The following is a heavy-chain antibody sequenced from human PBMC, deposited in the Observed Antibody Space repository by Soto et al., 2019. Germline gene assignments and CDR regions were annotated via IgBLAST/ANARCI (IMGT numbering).Heavy chain of an antibody. Sequence: QVQLVESGGGLVKPGGSLTLSCAASGFTFSDYYMSWIRQAPGKGLEWVSYISHSGTTIYYAYSVKGRFTISRDNAKNSLYLQMNSLRAEDTAVYYCARFARYGDYGESFDSWGQGTLVTVSS. CDR3: ARFARYGDYGESFDS. D-gene: IGHD4-17*01. CDR1: GFTFSDYY. V-gene: IGHV3-11*01. CDR2: ISHSGTTI. J-gene: IGHJ4*02.